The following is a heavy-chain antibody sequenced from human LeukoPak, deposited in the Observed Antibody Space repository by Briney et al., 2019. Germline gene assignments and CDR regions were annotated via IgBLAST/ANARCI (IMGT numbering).Heavy chain of an antibody. V-gene: IGHV3-48*03. CDR2: ISSSGSTI. CDR1: GFTFSSYE. Sequence: GGSLRLSCAASGFTFSSYEMNWVRQAPGKGLEWVSYISSSGSTIYYADSVKGRFTISRDNAKNSLYLQMNSLRAEDTAVYYCARSALDYFDYWGQGTLVTVSS. J-gene: IGHJ4*02. CDR3: ARSALDYFDY.